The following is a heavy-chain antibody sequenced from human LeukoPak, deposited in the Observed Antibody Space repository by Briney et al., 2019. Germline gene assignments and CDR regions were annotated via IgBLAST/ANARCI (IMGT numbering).Heavy chain of an antibody. Sequence: PSETLSLTCSVSGGSVTGVYWSWIRQPPGRGLEWIGSIYDRERTNDNSSLKSRVTISVDTSKNQFSLKLTSATAADTAIYYCPRHRLTDGLMAWGQGTLVTVSS. CDR2: IYDRERT. J-gene: IGHJ5*02. CDR3: PRHRLTDGLMA. CDR1: GGSVTGVY. V-gene: IGHV4-59*08. D-gene: IGHD3-9*01.